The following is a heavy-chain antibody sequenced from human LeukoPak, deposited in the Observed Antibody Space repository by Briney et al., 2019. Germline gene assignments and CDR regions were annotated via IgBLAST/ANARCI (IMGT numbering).Heavy chain of an antibody. CDR1: GGSISSYY. Sequence: SETLSLTCTVSGGSISSYYWSWIRQPPGKGLEWIGYIYYSGSTNYNPSLKSRVTISVDTSKNQFSLKLSSVTAADTAVYYCARLPYYYDSSGYYYFDYRGQGTLVTVSS. CDR3: ARLPYYYDSSGYYYFDY. J-gene: IGHJ4*02. CDR2: IYYSGST. V-gene: IGHV4-59*01. D-gene: IGHD3-22*01.